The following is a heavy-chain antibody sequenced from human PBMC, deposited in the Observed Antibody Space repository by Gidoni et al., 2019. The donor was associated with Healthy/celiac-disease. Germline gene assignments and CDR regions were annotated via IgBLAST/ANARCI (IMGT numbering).Heavy chain of an antibody. V-gene: IGHV3-15*01. CDR1: GFTFSNAW. J-gene: IGHJ3*02. Sequence: ELQLVESGGGLVKPGGSIRLSCAASGFTFSNAWMSWVRQAPGKGLEWVGRIKSKTDGGTTDYAAPVKGRFTISRDDSKNTLYLQMNSLKTEDTAVYYCTTVLYGDDAFDIWGQGTMVTVSS. CDR2: IKSKTDGGTT. D-gene: IGHD4-17*01. CDR3: TTVLYGDDAFDI.